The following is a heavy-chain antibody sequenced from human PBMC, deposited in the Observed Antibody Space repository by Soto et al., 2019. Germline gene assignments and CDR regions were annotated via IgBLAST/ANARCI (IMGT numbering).Heavy chain of an antibody. CDR3: ARDGYYYGSGSYYDAFDI. J-gene: IGHJ3*02. CDR2: IYYSGST. CDR1: GGSISSYY. D-gene: IGHD3-10*01. Sequence: SETLSLTCTVSGGSISSYYWSWIRQPPGKGLEWIGYIYYSGSTNYNPSLKSRVTISVDTSKNQFSLKLSSVTAADTAVYYCARDGYYYGSGSYYDAFDIWGQGTMVTVSS. V-gene: IGHV4-59*01.